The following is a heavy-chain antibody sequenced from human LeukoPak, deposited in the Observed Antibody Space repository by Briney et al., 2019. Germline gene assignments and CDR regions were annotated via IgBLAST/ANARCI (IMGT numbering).Heavy chain of an antibody. CDR2: ISSSGSTI. V-gene: IGHV3-48*04. Sequence: GGSLRLSCAASGFSGFMFSSYWMSWVRQAPGKGLEWVTYISSSGSTIYYADSVKGRFTISRDNAKNSLYLQMNSLRAEDTAVYYCARESSDYWGQGTLVTVSS. CDR1: GFSGFMFSSYW. J-gene: IGHJ4*02. CDR3: ARESSDY.